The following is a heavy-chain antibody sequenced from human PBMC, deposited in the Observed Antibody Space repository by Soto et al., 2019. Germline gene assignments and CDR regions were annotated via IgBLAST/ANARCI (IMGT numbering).Heavy chain of an antibody. CDR3: ARDGYSGRSDGFDI. J-gene: IGHJ3*02. Sequence: QVQLVESGGGVVQPGRSLRLSCAASGFTFSAYTMHWVRQPPGKGLEWVAVISYDGNNERYTDPVKGRFTVSRDNSKSTLYLQMNSLKSEDTAVYYWARDGYSGRSDGFDIWGPGTMVTVSS. CDR2: ISYDGNNE. CDR1: GFTFSAYT. V-gene: IGHV3-30-3*01. D-gene: IGHD1-26*01.